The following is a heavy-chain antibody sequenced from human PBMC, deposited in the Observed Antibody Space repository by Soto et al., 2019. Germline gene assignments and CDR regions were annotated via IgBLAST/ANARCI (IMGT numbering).Heavy chain of an antibody. J-gene: IGHJ4*02. Sequence: QITLKESGPTLVKPTQTLTLTCTFSGFSLSTSGVGVGWIRQPPGKALEWLALIYWDDDRRYSPSLRTRLTITKDTSKNQVVLTMTNMDPVDTATYYCAPRISYRIFDYWGQGTLVTVSS. D-gene: IGHD2-15*01. V-gene: IGHV2-5*02. CDR1: GFSLSTSGVG. CDR2: IYWDDDR. CDR3: APRISYRIFDY.